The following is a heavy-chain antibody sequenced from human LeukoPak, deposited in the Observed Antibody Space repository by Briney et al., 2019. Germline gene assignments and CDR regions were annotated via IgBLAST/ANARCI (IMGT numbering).Heavy chain of an antibody. J-gene: IGHJ5*02. V-gene: IGHV3-21*01. CDR2: ITSSSSYI. D-gene: IGHD3-22*01. CDR1: GFTFSSYS. Sequence: SGGSLRLSCAASGFTFSSYSMNWVRQAPGKGLEWVSSITSSSSYIYYADSVKGRFTISRDNAKNSLYLQMNSLRAGDTAVYYCARDRNYYDSSGYYELSWFDPWGQGTLVTVSS. CDR3: ARDRNYYDSSGYYELSWFDP.